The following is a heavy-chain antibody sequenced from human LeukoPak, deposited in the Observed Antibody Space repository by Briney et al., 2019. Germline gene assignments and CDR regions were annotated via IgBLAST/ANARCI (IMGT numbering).Heavy chain of an antibody. CDR3: AREGSGSYIYYYYGMDV. CDR2: IWYDGSNK. V-gene: IGHV3-33*01. J-gene: IGHJ6*02. D-gene: IGHD1-26*01. CDR1: GFTFSSYG. Sequence: GGSLRLSCAASGFTFSSYGMHWVRQAPGKGLEWVAVIWYDGSNKYYADSVKGRFTISRDNSENTLYLQMNSLRAEDTAVYYCAREGSGSYIYYYYGMDVWGQGTTVTVSS.